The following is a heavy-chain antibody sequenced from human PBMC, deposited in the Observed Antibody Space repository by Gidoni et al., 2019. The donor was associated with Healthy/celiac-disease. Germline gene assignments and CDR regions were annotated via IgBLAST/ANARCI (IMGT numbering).Heavy chain of an antibody. CDR3: TTGDWTPPP. D-gene: IGHD1-1*01. V-gene: IGHV3-15*05. CDR2: IKSKTDCGTT. J-gene: IGHJ5*02. Sequence: EVQLVESGGGLVKPGGSLRLSCPASGFAFSNAWMTCVRQAPGKGLEWVGHIKSKTDCGTTDFAAPVKGRFTISRDDSKNTLYLQMNSLKTGDTAVYYCTTGDWTPPPWGQGTLVTVSS. CDR1: GFAFSNAW.